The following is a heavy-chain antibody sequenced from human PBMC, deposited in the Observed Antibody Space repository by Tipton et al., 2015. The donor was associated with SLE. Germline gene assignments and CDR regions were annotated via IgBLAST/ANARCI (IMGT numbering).Heavy chain of an antibody. J-gene: IGHJ4*02. Sequence: QSGAEVKKPGESLKISCKGSGYSFTSYWIGWVRQMPGKGLEWMGIIYPGDSDTRYSPSFQGQVTISADKSIGTAYLQWIGLKASDPAMYYCGRRYAATAPFDYWGQGTLVTVSS. V-gene: IGHV5-51*01. CDR1: GYSFTSYW. CDR3: GRRYAATAPFDY. D-gene: IGHD6-25*01. CDR2: IYPGDSDT.